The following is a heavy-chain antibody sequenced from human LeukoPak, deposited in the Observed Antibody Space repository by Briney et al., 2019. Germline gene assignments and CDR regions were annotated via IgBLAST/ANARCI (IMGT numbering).Heavy chain of an antibody. Sequence: SETLSLTCTVSGGSISSSSYYWAWIRQPPGTGLEWIGSIYYSGSTYYNPSLKSRVTISVDTSKNQFSLKLSSVTAADTAVYHCARVVTTSGFHFDYWGQXTLVTVSS. CDR2: IYYSGST. CDR3: ARVVTTSGFHFDY. CDR1: GGSISSSSYY. D-gene: IGHD5-12*01. V-gene: IGHV4-39*01. J-gene: IGHJ4*02.